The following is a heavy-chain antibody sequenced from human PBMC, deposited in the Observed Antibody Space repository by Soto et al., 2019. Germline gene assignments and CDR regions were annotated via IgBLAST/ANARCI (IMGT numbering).Heavy chain of an antibody. CDR1: GGSISSYY. V-gene: IGHV4-59*01. CDR3: ARDSRVNYASSSFYYYYGMDV. D-gene: IGHD6-6*01. J-gene: IGHJ6*02. CDR2: IYYSGSP. Sequence: QVQLQESGPGLVKPSETLSLTCTVSGGSISSYYWSWIRQPPGKGLEWIGYIYYSGSPNYNPSLKSRVTISVDTSKNQFSLKLSSVTAADTAVYYCARDSRVNYASSSFYYYYGMDVWGQGTTVTVSS.